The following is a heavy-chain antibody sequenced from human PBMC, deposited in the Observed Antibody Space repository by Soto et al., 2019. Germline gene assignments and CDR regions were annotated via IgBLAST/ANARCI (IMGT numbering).Heavy chain of an antibody. Sequence: GGSLRLSCAASGFTFSSYGMHWVRQAPGKGLEWVGFIRSKAYGGTTEYAASVKGRFTISRDDSKSIAYLQMNSLKTEDTAVYYCTREVEDIVVVPAALPSLPFDYWGQGTLVTVSS. J-gene: IGHJ4*02. CDR3: TREVEDIVVVPAALPSLPFDY. D-gene: IGHD2-2*01. CDR1: GFTFSSYG. V-gene: IGHV3-49*04. CDR2: IRSKAYGGTT.